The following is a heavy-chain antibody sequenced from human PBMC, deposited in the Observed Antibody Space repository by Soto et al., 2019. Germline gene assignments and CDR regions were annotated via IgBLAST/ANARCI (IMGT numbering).Heavy chain of an antibody. CDR2: TYSSGGT. D-gene: IGHD6-19*01. Sequence: EVQLVESGGGLIQPGGSLRLSCAASGFTVSSNYMTWVRQAPGKGLEWVSVTYSSGGTYYTDSVKGRFTISRDNSKNTLYLQMNSLRAEDTGVYYCARAVQWLNDFDSWGQGTLVTVSS. CDR1: GFTVSSNY. CDR3: ARAVQWLNDFDS. V-gene: IGHV3-53*01. J-gene: IGHJ4*02.